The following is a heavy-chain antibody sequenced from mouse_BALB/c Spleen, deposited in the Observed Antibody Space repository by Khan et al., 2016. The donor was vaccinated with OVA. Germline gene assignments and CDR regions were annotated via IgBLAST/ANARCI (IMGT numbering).Heavy chain of an antibody. Sequence: EVQLQESGGGLVQPGGSLKLSCAASGFTFSSYGMSWVRQTPDKRLELVATINSNGGSTYYPDSVKGRFTISRDNAKNTLYLQMSSLKSEDTAMDYCARMARTINWGQGTTLTVSS. V-gene: IGHV5-6-3*01. CDR2: INSNGGST. J-gene: IGHJ2*01. CDR1: GFTFSSYG. CDR3: ARMARTIN.